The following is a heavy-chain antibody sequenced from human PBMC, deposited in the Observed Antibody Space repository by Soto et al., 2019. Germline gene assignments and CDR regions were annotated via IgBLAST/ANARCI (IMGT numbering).Heavy chain of an antibody. CDR3: ARAIAAAGTWYYYGMDV. Sequence: GESLKISCKGSGYSFTSYWIGWVRQMPGKGLEWMGIIYPGDSDTRYSPSFQGQVTISADKSISTAYLQWSSLKASDTAMYYCARAIAAAGTWYYYGMDVWGQGTTVTVS. J-gene: IGHJ6*02. V-gene: IGHV5-51*01. CDR1: GYSFTSYW. CDR2: IYPGDSDT. D-gene: IGHD6-13*01.